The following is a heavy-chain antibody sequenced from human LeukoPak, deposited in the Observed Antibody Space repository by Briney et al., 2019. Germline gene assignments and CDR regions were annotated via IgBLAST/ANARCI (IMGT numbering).Heavy chain of an antibody. CDR2: ICPGDSNT. CDR3: ARGDGYKPLGY. J-gene: IGHJ4*02. CDR1: GFDFTVHW. Sequence: GESLKISCKGSGFDFTVHWIAWVRQMPGKGLEWMGIICPGDSNTKYSPSFRGQVTISADKSITTAYLQWSSLKASDTAMYYCARGDGYKPLGYWGQGTLVTVSS. D-gene: IGHD5-24*01. V-gene: IGHV5-51*01.